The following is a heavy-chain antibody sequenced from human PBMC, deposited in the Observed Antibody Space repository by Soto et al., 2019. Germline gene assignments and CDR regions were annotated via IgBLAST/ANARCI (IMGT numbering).Heavy chain of an antibody. J-gene: IGHJ4*02. V-gene: IGHV3-23*01. CDR1: GFTFSSYA. CDR3: AKGVSGSYYSAWLDY. D-gene: IGHD1-26*01. Sequence: GGSRRLSCGASGFTFSSYAMSWGRQAPGKGLEWVSAISGSGGSTYYADSVKGRFTISRDNSKNTLYLQMNSLRAEDTAVYYCAKGVSGSYYSAWLDYWGQGTLVTVSS. CDR2: ISGSGGST.